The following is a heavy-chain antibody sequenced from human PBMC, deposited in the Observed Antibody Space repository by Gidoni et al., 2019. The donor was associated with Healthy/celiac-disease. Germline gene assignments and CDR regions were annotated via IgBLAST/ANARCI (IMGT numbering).Heavy chain of an antibody. CDR3: ARGGSSSWYYWFDP. CDR1: GGTFSSYA. V-gene: IGHV1-69*01. Sequence: QVQLVQSGAEVKKPGSSVKVSCKASGGTFSSYAISWVRQAPGQGLEWRGGIIPIFGTANYAQKFQGRVTITADESTSTAYMELSSLRSEDTAVYYCARGGSSSWYYWFDPWGQGTLVTVSS. CDR2: IIPIFGTA. D-gene: IGHD6-13*01. J-gene: IGHJ5*02.